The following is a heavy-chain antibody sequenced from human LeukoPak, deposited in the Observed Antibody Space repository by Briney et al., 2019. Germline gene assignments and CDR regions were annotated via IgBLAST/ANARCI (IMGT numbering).Heavy chain of an antibody. V-gene: IGHV3-9*01. J-gene: IGHJ4*02. D-gene: IGHD3-22*01. CDR3: ARERAYYDSSGYSKFKFDY. Sequence: PGGSLRLSCAASGFTFDDYAMHWVRQAPGKGLEWVSGISWNSGSIGYADSVKGRFTISRDNSKNTLYLQMNSLRAEDTAVYYCARERAYYDSSGYSKFKFDYWGQGTLVTVSS. CDR2: ISWNSGSI. CDR1: GFTFDDYA.